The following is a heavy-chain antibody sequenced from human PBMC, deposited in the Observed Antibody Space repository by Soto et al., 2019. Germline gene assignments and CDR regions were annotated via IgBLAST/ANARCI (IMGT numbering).Heavy chain of an antibody. J-gene: IGHJ4*02. CDR3: ARRIVDTETFDY. CDR2: IYHSGST. V-gene: IGHV4-30-2*01. Sequence: PSEALSLTCAVSGGSISSGGYSWSWIRQPPGKGLEWIGYIYHSGSTYYNPSLKSRVTISVGRSKNQFSLKLSSVTAADTAVYYCARRIVDTETFDYWGQGTLVTVSS. CDR1: GGSISSGGYS. D-gene: IGHD5-12*01.